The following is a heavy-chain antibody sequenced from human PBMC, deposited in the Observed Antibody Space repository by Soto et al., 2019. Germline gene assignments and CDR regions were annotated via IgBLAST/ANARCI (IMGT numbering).Heavy chain of an antibody. J-gene: IGHJ3*02. CDR2: MSKDGSKK. Sequence: QVQLVESGGGVVQPGRSLRLSCAASGFMFSGFGMHWVRQAPGKGLQWVAGMSKDGSKKYYADSVKGRFTISRDNSKKTLYLQMNSLRAEDTAVYYCANPSGYYFGLGSHDEASDMWGQGTGVTVFS. V-gene: IGHV3-30*18. D-gene: IGHD3-10*01. CDR3: ANPSGYYFGLGSHDEASDM. CDR1: GFMFSGFG.